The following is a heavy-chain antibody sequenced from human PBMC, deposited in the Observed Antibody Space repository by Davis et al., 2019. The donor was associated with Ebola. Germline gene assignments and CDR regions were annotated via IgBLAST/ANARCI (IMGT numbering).Heavy chain of an antibody. CDR2: ISSSSSTI. D-gene: IGHD3-22*01. V-gene: IGHV3-48*02. CDR3: ARDVGRYYYDSSGYYTVTPGAFDI. Sequence: GGSLRLSCAASGFTFSSYSMNWVRQAPGKGLEWVSYISSSSSTIYYADSVKGRFTISRDNAKNSLYLQMNSLRDEDTAVYYCARDVGRYYYDSSGYYTVTPGAFDIWGQGTMVTVSS. J-gene: IGHJ3*02. CDR1: GFTFSSYS.